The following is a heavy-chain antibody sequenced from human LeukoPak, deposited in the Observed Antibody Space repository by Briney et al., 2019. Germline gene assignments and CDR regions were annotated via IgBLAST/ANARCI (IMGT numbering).Heavy chain of an antibody. CDR1: GFTFSNYG. V-gene: IGHV3-33*01. J-gene: IGHJ4*02. CDR3: ARQYHYDSRGYRGLGY. D-gene: IGHD3-22*01. CDR2: IWYDGTKK. Sequence: GRSLRLSCAASGFTFSNYGMHWVRQAPGKGLEWVTFIWYDGTKKYYVDSVKGRFTISRDNSRNTLYLQMNNLRAEDTAVYYCARQYHYDSRGYRGLGYWGQGTLVTVSS.